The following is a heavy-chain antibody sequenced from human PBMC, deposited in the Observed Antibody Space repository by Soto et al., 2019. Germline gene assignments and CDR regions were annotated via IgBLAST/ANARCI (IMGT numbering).Heavy chain of an antibody. Sequence: QVQLQESGPGLVKPSQTLSLTCTVPGGSISSGGYYWSWIRQHPGKGLEWIGYVFYSGSTYYNPSPKDPVNNTVDTFKNQVSLKLGSVAAADTAVYFCWRGGGGYSHFDHWGQGTLVTVSS. D-gene: IGHD2-21*02. CDR2: VFYSGST. CDR3: WRGGGGYSHFDH. CDR1: GGSISSGGYY. V-gene: IGHV4-31*01. J-gene: IGHJ4*02.